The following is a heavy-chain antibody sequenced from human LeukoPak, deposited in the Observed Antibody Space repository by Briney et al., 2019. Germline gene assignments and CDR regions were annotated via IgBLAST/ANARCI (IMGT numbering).Heavy chain of an antibody. V-gene: IGHV3-33*01. D-gene: IGHD2-2*01. J-gene: IGHJ3*02. Sequence: GGSLRLSCAASGFTFSSYGMHWVRQAPGKGLEWVAVIWYDGSNNYYADSVKGRFTISRDNSKNTLYLQMNSLRAEDTAVYYCARDGCSSTSCYRGDAFDIWGQGTMVTVSS. CDR2: IWYDGSNN. CDR3: ARDGCSSTSCYRGDAFDI. CDR1: GFTFSSYG.